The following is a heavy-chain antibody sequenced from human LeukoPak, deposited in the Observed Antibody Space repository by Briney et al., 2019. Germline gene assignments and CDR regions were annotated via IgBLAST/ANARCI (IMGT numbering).Heavy chain of an antibody. D-gene: IGHD2-8*01. CDR2: ILASGSPT. J-gene: IGHJ4*02. V-gene: IGHV3-23*01. CDR3: AKDLRPDGVDNFDH. CDR1: GFTFSSYG. Sequence: GGSLRLSCAASGFTFSSYGMHWVRQAPGKGLQWVANILASGSPTYYADSVKGRFIISRDNSKNTVYLQMNSLRVEDTAIYYCAKDLRPDGVDNFDHWGQGILVTVSS.